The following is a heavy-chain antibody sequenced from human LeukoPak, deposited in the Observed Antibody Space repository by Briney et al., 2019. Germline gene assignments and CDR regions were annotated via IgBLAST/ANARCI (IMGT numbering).Heavy chain of an antibody. CDR2: INTNTGNP. V-gene: IGHV7-4-1*02. J-gene: IGHJ4*02. CDR3: ARSGGNYYGSGSYYNGEVDY. D-gene: IGHD3-10*01. Sequence: WASVKVSCKASGYTFTSYAMNWVRQAPGQGLEWMGWINTNTGNPTYAQGFTGRFVFSLDTSVSTAYLQISSLKAEDTAVYYCARSGGNYYGSGSYYNGEVDYWGQGTLVTVSS. CDR1: GYTFTSYA.